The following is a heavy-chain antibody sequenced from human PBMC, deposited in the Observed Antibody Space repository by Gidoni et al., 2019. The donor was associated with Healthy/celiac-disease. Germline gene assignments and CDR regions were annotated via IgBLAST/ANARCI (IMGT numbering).Heavy chain of an antibody. CDR1: GYTFTSYV. D-gene: IGHD3-16*01. J-gene: IGHJ3*02. CDR2: ISAYNGNT. Sequence: QVQLVQSGAEVKKPGASVKVSCKASGYTFTSYVISWVRQAPGQGLEWMGWISAYNGNTNYAQKLQGRVTMTTDTSTSTAYMELRSLRSDDTAVYYCARDPSISFGGGPRRVFDIWGQGTMVTVSS. CDR3: ARDPSISFGGGPRRVFDI. V-gene: IGHV1-18*01.